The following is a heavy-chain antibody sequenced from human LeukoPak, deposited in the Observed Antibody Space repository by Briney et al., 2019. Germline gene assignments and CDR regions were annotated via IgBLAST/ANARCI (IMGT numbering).Heavy chain of an antibody. CDR1: GFTFSSYW. CDR2: IKQDGSEK. V-gene: IGHV3-7*01. Sequence: GGSLRLSCAASGFTFSSYWMSWVRQAPGKGLEWVATIKQDGSEKYYVDSVKGRFTISRDNAKNSLYLQMNSLRAEDTAVYYCARDYGSGSYYYDYWGQGTLVTVSS. J-gene: IGHJ4*02. D-gene: IGHD3-10*01. CDR3: ARDYGSGSYYYDY.